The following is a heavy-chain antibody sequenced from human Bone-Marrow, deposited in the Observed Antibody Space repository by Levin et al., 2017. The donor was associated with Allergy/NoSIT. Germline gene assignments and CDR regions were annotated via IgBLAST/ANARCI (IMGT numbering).Heavy chain of an antibody. CDR1: GFNLSSFG. CDR3: AKEDYGDYVLDY. V-gene: IGHV3-30*18. CDR2: ISYDGSNK. Sequence: GGSLRLSCAASGFNLSSFGMHWVRQAPGKGLEGVAVISYDGSNKYYVDSVKGRFTISRDNSKNTLFLQMNSLRAEDTAVYYCAKEDYGDYVLDYWGQGTLLTVDS. J-gene: IGHJ4*02. D-gene: IGHD4-17*01.